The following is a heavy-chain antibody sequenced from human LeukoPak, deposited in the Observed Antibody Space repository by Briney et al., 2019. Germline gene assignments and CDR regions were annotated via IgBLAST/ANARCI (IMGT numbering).Heavy chain of an antibody. CDR1: GGSFSGYY. J-gene: IGHJ4*02. D-gene: IGHD5-18*01. CDR3: ARVGSDTAMVTIDY. CDR2: INHSGST. V-gene: IGHV4-34*01. Sequence: PSETLSLTCAVYGGSFSGYYWSWIRQPPGKGLEWIGEINHSGSTNYNPSLKSRVTISVDTPKNQFSLKLSSVTAADTAVYYCARVGSDTAMVTIDYWGQGTLVTVSS.